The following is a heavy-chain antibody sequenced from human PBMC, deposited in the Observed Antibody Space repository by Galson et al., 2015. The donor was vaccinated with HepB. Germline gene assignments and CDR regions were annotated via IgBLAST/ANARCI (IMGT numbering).Heavy chain of an antibody. Sequence: SVKVSCKASGGTFSSYAISWVRQAPGQGLEWMGGIIPIFGTANYAQKFQGRVTITADESTSTAYMELSSLRSEDTAVYYCAREANDFWSGYSPNSNGGGWFDPWGQGTLVTVSS. V-gene: IGHV1-69*13. CDR2: IIPIFGTA. CDR3: AREANDFWSGYSPNSNGGGWFDP. J-gene: IGHJ5*02. CDR1: GGTFSSYA. D-gene: IGHD3-3*01.